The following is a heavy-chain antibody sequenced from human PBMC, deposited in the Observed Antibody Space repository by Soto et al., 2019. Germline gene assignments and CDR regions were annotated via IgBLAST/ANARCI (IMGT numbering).Heavy chain of an antibody. D-gene: IGHD1-26*01. J-gene: IGHJ4*02. Sequence: QVQLVQSGAEVKKPGASVKISCQASGYTFTNYYIHWVRQAPGQGFEWMGIIHPDGGYATYSQMFQDRVTMTSDTSSSTVYVELSALTSDDAAVYFCARGEGDFWGQGTLVTVSS. CDR2: IHPDGGYA. V-gene: IGHV1-46*01. CDR1: GYTFTNYY. CDR3: ARGEGDF.